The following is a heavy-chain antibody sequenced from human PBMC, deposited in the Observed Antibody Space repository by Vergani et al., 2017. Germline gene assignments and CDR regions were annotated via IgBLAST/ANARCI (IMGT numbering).Heavy chain of an antibody. J-gene: IGHJ6*02. CDR1: GGSISSYY. V-gene: IGHV4-59*01. Sequence: QVQLQDSGPGLVKPSETLSLTCTVSGGSISSYYWSWIRQPPGKGLEWIGYIYYSGSTNYNPSLKSRVTISVDTSKNQFSLKLSSVTAADTAVYYCARDSSTSPYYYYYGMDVWGQGTTVTVSS. D-gene: IGHD6-13*01. CDR3: ARDSSTSPYYYYYGMDV. CDR2: IYYSGST.